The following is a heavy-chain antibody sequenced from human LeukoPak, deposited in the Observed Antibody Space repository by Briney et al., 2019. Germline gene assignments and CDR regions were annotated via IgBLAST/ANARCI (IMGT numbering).Heavy chain of an antibody. CDR2: IRYDGSDK. D-gene: IGHD7-27*01. CDR3: AKGQLGIQSSKWFDP. CDR1: GFTFSNYG. J-gene: IGHJ5*02. V-gene: IGHV3-30*02. Sequence: GGSLRLSCAASGFTFSNYGMYWVRQAPGKGLEWVAFIRYDGSDKYYADSVKGRFTMSRDNSKNTLYLQMDSLRPEDTAVYYCAKGQLGIQSSKWFDPWGQGTLVTVSS.